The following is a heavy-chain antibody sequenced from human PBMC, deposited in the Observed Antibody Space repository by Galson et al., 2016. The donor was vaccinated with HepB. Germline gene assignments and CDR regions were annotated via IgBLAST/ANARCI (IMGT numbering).Heavy chain of an antibody. D-gene: IGHD3-9*01. CDR2: ISDSGFST. Sequence: SLSLSCAASEFTFRNYGMSWVRQAPGKGLEWVSGISDSGFSTYYSDSVKGRFTISRDNSKNTLHLQMNSLRAEDTAVYYCAKDPRSYYNILNYYFDSWGQGTLVTVSS. V-gene: IGHV3-23*01. CDR1: EFTFRNYG. J-gene: IGHJ4*02. CDR3: AKDPRSYYNILNYYFDS.